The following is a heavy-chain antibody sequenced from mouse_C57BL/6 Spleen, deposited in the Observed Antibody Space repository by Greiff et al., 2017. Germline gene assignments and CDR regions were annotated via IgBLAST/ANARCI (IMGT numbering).Heavy chain of an antibody. Sequence: EVQLVESGGGLVQPKGSLKLSCAASGFSFNTYAMNWVRQAPGKGLEWVARIRSKSNNYATYYADSVKDRFTISRDDSESMLYLQMNNLKTEDTAMYYCVSPYDGYPWFAYWGQGTLVTVSA. J-gene: IGHJ3*01. D-gene: IGHD2-3*01. CDR3: VSPYDGYPWFAY. CDR1: GFSFNTYA. V-gene: IGHV10-1*01. CDR2: IRSKSNNYAT.